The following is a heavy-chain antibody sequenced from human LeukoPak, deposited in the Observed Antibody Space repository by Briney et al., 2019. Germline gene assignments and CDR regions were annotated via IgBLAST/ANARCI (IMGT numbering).Heavy chain of an antibody. D-gene: IGHD3-3*01. CDR2: IDHNGYT. V-gene: IGHV4-34*01. Sequence: PSETLSLTCGVYSGSFSGYYWSWVRQPPGKGLEWVGEIDHNGYTSYSPSLKSRVTISVDTSKSQFSLRLSSVTAADTAVYYCARSPPQYYDFWSGYPYYYYYMDVWGKGTTVTVSS. J-gene: IGHJ6*03. CDR3: ARSPPQYYDFWSGYPYYYYYMDV. CDR1: SGSFSGYY.